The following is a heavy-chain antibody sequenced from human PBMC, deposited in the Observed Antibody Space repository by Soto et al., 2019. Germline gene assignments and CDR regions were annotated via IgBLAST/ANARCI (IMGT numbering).Heavy chain of an antibody. V-gene: IGHV3-7*05. J-gene: IGHJ4*02. CDR1: GFIFSDYW. D-gene: IGHD1-26*01. CDR3: ARHHSGSYDSDY. Sequence: GGSLRLSCAASGFIFSDYWMSWIRQAPGKGLEWVANIKQDGSEKNFVDSVKGRFIISRDDAKNSLYLQMNSLRAEDTAVYYCARHHSGSYDSDYWGLGTLVTAPQ. CDR2: IKQDGSEK.